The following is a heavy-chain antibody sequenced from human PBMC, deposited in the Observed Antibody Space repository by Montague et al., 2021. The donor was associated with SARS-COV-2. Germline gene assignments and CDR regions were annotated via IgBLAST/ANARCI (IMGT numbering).Heavy chain of an antibody. J-gene: IGHJ4*02. CDR2: PYYRTKWYY. V-gene: IGHV6-1*01. CDR1: GDSVAHHRPR. Sequence: CAISGDSVAHHRPRSDEHTSALQSHFHLLCRPYYRTKWYYDYAVSVKSRMTISPDTSKNQFSLQLSSVTPEDRAVYYCARDPRYSLSWSFDYWGQGTLVTFSS. D-gene: IGHD6-13*01. CDR3: ARDPRYSLSWSFDY.